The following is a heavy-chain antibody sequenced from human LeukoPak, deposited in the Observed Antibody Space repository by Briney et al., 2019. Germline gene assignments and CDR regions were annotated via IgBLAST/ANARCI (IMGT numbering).Heavy chain of an antibody. V-gene: IGHV3-30*02. J-gene: IGHJ4*02. CDR3: AKDYDFWSGYFDY. Sequence: GGSLRLSCAASGFTFSNYWMGWVRQAPGKGLEWVAFIRYDGSNKYYADSVKGRFTISRDNSKNTLYLQMNSLRAEDTAVYYCAKDYDFWSGYFDYWGQGTLVTVSS. D-gene: IGHD3-3*01. CDR2: IRYDGSNK. CDR1: GFTFSNYW.